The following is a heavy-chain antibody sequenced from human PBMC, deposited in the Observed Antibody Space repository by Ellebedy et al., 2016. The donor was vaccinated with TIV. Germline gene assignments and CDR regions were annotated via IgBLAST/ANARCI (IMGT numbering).Heavy chain of an antibody. J-gene: IGHJ4*02. CDR1: GFTFSSHS. CDR3: ARADYGYQDNY. Sequence: GGSLRLXXSASGFTFSSHSMNWVRQAPGKGLEWVSYISSSSSTIHYTVSAKGRFTISRDNAKNSLYLQMNSLRAEDTALYYCARADYGYQDNYWGQGTLVTVSS. V-gene: IGHV3-48*04. D-gene: IGHD4-17*01. CDR2: ISSSSSTI.